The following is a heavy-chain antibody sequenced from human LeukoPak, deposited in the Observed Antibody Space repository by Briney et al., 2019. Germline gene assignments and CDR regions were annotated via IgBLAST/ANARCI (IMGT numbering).Heavy chain of an antibody. Sequence: SETLSLTCTVSGGSISSRNYSWAWIRQPPGKGLEWIGTIYYSGSTYYSPSLKSRVTISVDTSKNQFSLKLSSVTAADTAVYYCARGGSYFGNWGQGTLVTVSS. J-gene: IGHJ4*02. CDR2: IYYSGST. CDR1: GGSISSRNYS. CDR3: ARGGSYFGN. V-gene: IGHV4-39*01. D-gene: IGHD1-26*01.